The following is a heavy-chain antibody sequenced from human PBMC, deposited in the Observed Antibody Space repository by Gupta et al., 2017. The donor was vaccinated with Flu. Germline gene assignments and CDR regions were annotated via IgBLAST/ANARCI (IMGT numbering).Heavy chain of an antibody. D-gene: IGHD3-9*01. CDR3: ARGPTHVVLRYIDWFPPYNWFDP. CDR1: GGSFSGYY. Sequence: QVQLQQWGAGLLKPSETLSLTCAVYGGSFSGYYWSWIRQPPGKGLEWIGEINHSGSTNYNPSLKSRVTISVDTSKNQFSLKLSSVTAADTAVYYCARGPTHVVLRYIDWFPPYNWFDPWGQGTLVTVSS. J-gene: IGHJ5*02. V-gene: IGHV4-34*01. CDR2: INHSGST.